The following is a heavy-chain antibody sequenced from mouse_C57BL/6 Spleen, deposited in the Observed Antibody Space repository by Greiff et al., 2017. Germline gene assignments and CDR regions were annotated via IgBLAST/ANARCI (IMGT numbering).Heavy chain of an antibody. J-gene: IGHJ2*01. CDR3: AREGKGDQDY. V-gene: IGHV1-81*01. Sequence: QVQLKESGAELARPGASVKLSCKASGYTFTSYGISWVKQRTGQGLEWIGEIYPRSGNTYYNEKFKGKATLTADKSSSTAYMELRSLTSEDSAVYFCAREGKGDQDYWGQGTTRTVSS. CDR1: GYTFTSYG. CDR2: IYPRSGNT. D-gene: IGHD3-3*01.